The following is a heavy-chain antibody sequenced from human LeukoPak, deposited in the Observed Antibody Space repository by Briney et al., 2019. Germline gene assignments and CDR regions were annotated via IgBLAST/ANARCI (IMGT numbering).Heavy chain of an antibody. CDR3: AREDSSSWFDAFDI. V-gene: IGHV4-59*01. CDR1: GGSISSYY. Sequence: SETLSLTCTVSGGSISSYYWSWIRQPPGKGLEWIGYIYYSGSTNYNPSLKSRVTISVDTSKNQSSLKLSSVTAADTAVYYCAREDSSSWFDAFDIWGQGTMVTVSS. D-gene: IGHD6-13*01. J-gene: IGHJ3*02. CDR2: IYYSGST.